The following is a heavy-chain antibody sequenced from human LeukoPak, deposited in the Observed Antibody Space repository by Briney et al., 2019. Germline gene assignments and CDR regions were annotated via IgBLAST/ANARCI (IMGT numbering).Heavy chain of an antibody. CDR3: ARDQGCGSTNCYSLFFHY. CDR1: GFTFSTFA. Sequence: GASLRLSCAASGFTFSTFAMHWVRQAPGKGPEWVAGFGSDGGNTYYADYVKGRFTMSRDTSTNTLYLQMNSLRAEDTAVYYCARDQGCGSTNCYSLFFHYWGQGTLVTVSS. J-gene: IGHJ4*02. D-gene: IGHD2-2*01. V-gene: IGHV3-33*01. CDR2: FGSDGGNT.